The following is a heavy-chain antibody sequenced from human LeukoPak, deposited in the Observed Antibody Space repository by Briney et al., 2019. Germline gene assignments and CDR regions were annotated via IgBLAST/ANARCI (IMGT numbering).Heavy chain of an antibody. Sequence: PGRSLRLSCAASGITFSSYGMHWVRQAPGKGLEWVAVISYDGNNKYYADSVKGRFTISRDNSKNTLYLQMNSLRAEDTAVYYCAKWWDYGDYFDYWGQGTLVTVSS. V-gene: IGHV3-30*18. D-gene: IGHD4-17*01. CDR3: AKWWDYGDYFDY. J-gene: IGHJ4*02. CDR2: ISYDGNNK. CDR1: GITFSSYG.